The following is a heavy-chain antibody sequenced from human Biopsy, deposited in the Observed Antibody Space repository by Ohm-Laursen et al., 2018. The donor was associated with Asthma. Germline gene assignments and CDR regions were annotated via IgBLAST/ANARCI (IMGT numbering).Heavy chain of an antibody. J-gene: IGHJ6*02. Sequence: SLRLSCTAAGFSFNSYGMHRVRQAPGKGLEWVAVMSFDGRQTYHADSVKGRFTISRDNSKNTLYLQMNSLRAEDTAVYYCAREGGDYLSGYYYYYGMDVWGQGTTVTVSS. D-gene: IGHD4-17*01. V-gene: IGHV3-30*03. CDR3: AREGGDYLSGYYYYYGMDV. CDR1: GFSFNSYG. CDR2: MSFDGRQT.